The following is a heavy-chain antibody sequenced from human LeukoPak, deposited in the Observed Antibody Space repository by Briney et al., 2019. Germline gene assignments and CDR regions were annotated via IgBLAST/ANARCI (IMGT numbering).Heavy chain of an antibody. Sequence: SETLSLTCTVSGGSISSSSYYRGWIRQPPGKGLEWIGSIYYSGSTYYNPSLKSRVTISVDTSKNQFSLKLSSVTAADTAVYYCARVYDYVWGSYRFDYWGQGTLVTVSS. CDR2: IYYSGST. V-gene: IGHV4-39*01. CDR1: GGSISSSSYY. J-gene: IGHJ4*02. D-gene: IGHD3-16*02. CDR3: ARVYDYVWGSYRFDY.